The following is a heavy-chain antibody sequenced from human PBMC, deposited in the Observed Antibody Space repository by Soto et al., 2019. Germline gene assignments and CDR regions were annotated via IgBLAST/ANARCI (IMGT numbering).Heavy chain of an antibody. Sequence: TLSLTCTVSGGSISSGDYYWSWIRQPPGKGLEWIGYIYYSGSTYYNPSLKSRVTISVDTSKNQFSLKLSSVTAADTAVYYCARDNILGILYGGMDVWGQGTTVTVSS. CDR3: ARDNILGILYGGMDV. J-gene: IGHJ6*02. V-gene: IGHV4-30-4*01. D-gene: IGHD3-3*01. CDR1: GGSISSGDYY. CDR2: IYYSGST.